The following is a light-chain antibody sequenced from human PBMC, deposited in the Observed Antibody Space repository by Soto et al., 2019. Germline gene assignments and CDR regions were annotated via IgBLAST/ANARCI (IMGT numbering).Light chain of an antibody. CDR1: QSVSSSY. V-gene: IGKV3-20*01. CDR2: GAS. J-gene: IGKJ1*01. CDR3: QQYGSSPRT. Sequence: EIVLTQSPGTLSLSPGDRATLSCRASQSVSSSYLAWYQQKPGQAPRLLIYGASSRATGIPDRFSGSGSGTDFTLTISRLEPEDLAVYYCQQYGSSPRTFGQGTKVDIK.